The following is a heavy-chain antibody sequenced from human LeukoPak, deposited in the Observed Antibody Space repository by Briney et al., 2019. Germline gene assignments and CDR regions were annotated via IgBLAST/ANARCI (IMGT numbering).Heavy chain of an antibody. J-gene: IGHJ4*02. CDR2: INPSGGST. V-gene: IGHV1-46*01. CDR1: GYTFTSYF. Sequence: GASVKVSCKASGYTFTSYFINWVRQPPGQGLEGMGIINPSGGSTSYAQKFQGRVTMTRDTSTSTVYMELSSLRSEDTAVYYCARDYGDYVPDYWGQGTLVTVSS. D-gene: IGHD4-17*01. CDR3: ARDYGDYVPDY.